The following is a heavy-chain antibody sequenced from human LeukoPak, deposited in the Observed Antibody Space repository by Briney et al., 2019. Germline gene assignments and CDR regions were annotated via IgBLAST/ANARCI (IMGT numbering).Heavy chain of an antibody. J-gene: IGHJ4*02. CDR2: IRYDGSNK. CDR3: ARGSGWYYY. V-gene: IGHV3-30*02. Sequence: GGSLRLSCAASGFTFSSYGMHWVRQAPGKGLEWVAFIRYDGSNKYYADSVKGRFTISRDNAKNSLYLQVNILRPEDTAVYYCARGSGWYYYWGQGTLVTVSS. CDR1: GFTFSSYG. D-gene: IGHD6-19*01.